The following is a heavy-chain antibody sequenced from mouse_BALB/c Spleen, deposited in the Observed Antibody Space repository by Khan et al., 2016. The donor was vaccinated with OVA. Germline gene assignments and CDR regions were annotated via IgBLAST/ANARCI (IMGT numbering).Heavy chain of an antibody. CDR2: VSTGGSYT. CDR1: GFTFSTYG. J-gene: IGHJ3*01. V-gene: IGHV5-6*01. D-gene: IGHD1-1*01. Sequence: EVQVVESGGDLVKPGGSLKLSCAASGFTFSTYGMSWVRQTPDRRLEWVATVSTGGSYTYYPDSVQGRFTISRDNAKNTLYLQMNSLTSDDTAIFYCTRLAYYYDSEGFAYWGQGTLVTVSA. CDR3: TRLAYYYDSEGFAY.